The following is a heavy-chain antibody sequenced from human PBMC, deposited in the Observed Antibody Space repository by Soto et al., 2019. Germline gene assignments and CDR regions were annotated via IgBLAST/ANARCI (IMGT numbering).Heavy chain of an antibody. CDR3: ARETEKVAVASYYYYYMDV. D-gene: IGHD6-19*01. CDR2: IYYSGST. V-gene: IGHV4-31*03. CDR1: GGSISSGGYY. Sequence: SETLSLTCTVSGGSISSGGYYWSWIRQHPGKGLEWIGYIYYSGSTYYNPSLKSRVTISVDTSKNQFSLKLSSVTAADTAVYYCARETEKVAVASYYYYYMDVWGKGTTVTVSS. J-gene: IGHJ6*03.